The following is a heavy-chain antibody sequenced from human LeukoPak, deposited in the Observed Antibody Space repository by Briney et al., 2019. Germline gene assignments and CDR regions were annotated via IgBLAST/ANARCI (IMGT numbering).Heavy chain of an antibody. Sequence: SETLSLTCTVSGGSISSYYWSWIRQPPGKGLEWIGYIYYSGSTNYNPSLKSRVTISVDTSKNQFSLKLSSVTAADTAAYYCAGSYYDYVWGSYRYGNNWFDPWGQGTLVTVSS. CDR2: IYYSGST. J-gene: IGHJ5*02. D-gene: IGHD3-16*02. CDR3: AGSYYDYVWGSYRYGNNWFDP. V-gene: IGHV4-59*01. CDR1: GGSISSYY.